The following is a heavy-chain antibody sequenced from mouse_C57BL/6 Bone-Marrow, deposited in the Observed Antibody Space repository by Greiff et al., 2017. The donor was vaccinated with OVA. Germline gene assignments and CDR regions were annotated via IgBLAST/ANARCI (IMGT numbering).Heavy chain of an antibody. CDR1: GYTFTDYY. J-gene: IGHJ4*01. CDR2: INPNNGGT. Sequence: EVKLQQSGPELVKPGASVKISCKASGYTFTDYYMNWVKQSHGKSLEWIGDINPNNGGTSYNQKFKGKATLTVDKSSSTAYMELRSLTSEDSAVYYCARYYYGSSYYAMDYWGQGTSVTVSS. V-gene: IGHV1-26*01. CDR3: ARYYYGSSYYAMDY. D-gene: IGHD1-1*01.